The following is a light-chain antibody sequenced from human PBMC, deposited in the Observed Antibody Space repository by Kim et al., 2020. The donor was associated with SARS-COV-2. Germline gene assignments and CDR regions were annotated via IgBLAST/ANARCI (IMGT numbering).Light chain of an antibody. CDR2: STS. CDR1: TGAVTSGYY. J-gene: IGLJ3*02. CDR3: LLYYGGAWV. Sequence: PGGTVTLTCASSTGAVTSGYYPNWFQQKPGQVPRALIYSTSSIHSWTPARFSGSLLGGKAALTLSGVQPEDEAEYYCLLYYGGAWVFGGGTKLAVL. V-gene: IGLV7-43*01.